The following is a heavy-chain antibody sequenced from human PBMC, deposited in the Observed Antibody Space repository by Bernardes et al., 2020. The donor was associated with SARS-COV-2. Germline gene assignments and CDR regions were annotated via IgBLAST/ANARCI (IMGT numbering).Heavy chain of an antibody. CDR2: INPNSGGT. CDR1: GYTFTGYY. D-gene: IGHD3-16*02. V-gene: IGHV1-2*04. J-gene: IGHJ6*02. CDR3: ARAGGNYRLYYYGMDV. Sequence: ASVKVSCKASGYTFTGYYMHWVRQAPGQGLEWMGWINPNSGGTNNAQKFQGWVTMTRDTSISTAYMELSRLRSDDTAVYYCARAGGNYRLYYYGMDVWGQGTTVTVSS.